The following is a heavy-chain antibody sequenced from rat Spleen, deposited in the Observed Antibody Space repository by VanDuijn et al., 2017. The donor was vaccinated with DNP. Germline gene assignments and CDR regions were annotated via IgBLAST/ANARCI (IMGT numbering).Heavy chain of an antibody. J-gene: IGHJ4*01. Sequence: EVQLVESGGDLVQPGRSLKLSCVASGLTFNNYWMTWIRQAPGKGLEWVASINTDGGSTYYPDSVKGRFTISRDNAENTVYLQMNSLRSEDTATYYCARHLAYSSWGYYAMDAWGQGTSVTVSS. CDR3: ARHLAYSSWGYYAMDA. D-gene: IGHD1-2*01. CDR1: GLTFNNYW. V-gene: IGHV5-31*01. CDR2: INTDGGST.